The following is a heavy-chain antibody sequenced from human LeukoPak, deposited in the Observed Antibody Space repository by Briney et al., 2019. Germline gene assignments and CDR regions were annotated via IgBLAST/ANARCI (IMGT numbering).Heavy chain of an antibody. J-gene: IGHJ5*02. D-gene: IGHD2-2*01. CDR2: INPNSGGT. CDR3: ARVDCSSTSCRNWFDP. CDR1: GYTFTGYY. Sequence: ASVKVSCKASGYTFTGYYMHWVRQAPGQGLEWMGWINPNSGGTNYAQKFQGRVTMTRDTSITTAYMELSRLTSDDTAVYYCARVDCSSTSCRNWFDPWGQGTLVTVSS. V-gene: IGHV1-2*02.